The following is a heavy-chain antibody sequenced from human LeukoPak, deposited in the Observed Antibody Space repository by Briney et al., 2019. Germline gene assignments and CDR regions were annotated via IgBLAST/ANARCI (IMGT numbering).Heavy chain of an antibody. CDR2: INHSGST. D-gene: IGHD3-10*01. J-gene: IGHJ5*02. Sequence: PSETLSLTCAVYGGSFSGYYWSWIRQPPGKGLEWIGEINHSGSTNYNPSLKSRVTISVDTSKNQFSLKLSSVTAADTAVYYCARRVYYYGSGNNWFDPWGQGTLVTVSS. CDR1: GGSFSGYY. V-gene: IGHV4-34*01. CDR3: ARRVYYYGSGNNWFDP.